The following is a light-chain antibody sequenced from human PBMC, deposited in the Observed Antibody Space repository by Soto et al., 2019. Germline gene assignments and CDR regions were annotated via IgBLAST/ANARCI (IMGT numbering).Light chain of an antibody. CDR2: EVS. CDR1: SSDVGGYNY. J-gene: IGLJ1*01. CDR3: SSYAGSNNFPYV. V-gene: IGLV2-8*01. Sequence: LTPPPSASGSPGQSVTISCTGTSSDVGGYNYVSWYQQHPGKAPKLMIYEVSKRPSGVPDRFSGSKSGNTASLTVSGLQAEDEADYYCSSYAGSNNFPYVFGTGTKVTVL.